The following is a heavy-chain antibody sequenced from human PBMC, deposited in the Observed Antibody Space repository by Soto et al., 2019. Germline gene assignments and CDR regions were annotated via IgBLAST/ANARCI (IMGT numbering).Heavy chain of an antibody. CDR3: ARRYSSSWSGFDP. Sequence: LRLSCAASGFSFDDYAMTWVRQAPGKGLEWVANIKQDGGEKYYVDSVKGRFTISRDNAKNSLYLQMNSLRVEDTALYYCARRYSSSWSGFDPWGQGTLVTVSS. CDR1: GFSFDDYA. J-gene: IGHJ5*02. CDR2: IKQDGGEK. V-gene: IGHV3-7*01. D-gene: IGHD6-13*01.